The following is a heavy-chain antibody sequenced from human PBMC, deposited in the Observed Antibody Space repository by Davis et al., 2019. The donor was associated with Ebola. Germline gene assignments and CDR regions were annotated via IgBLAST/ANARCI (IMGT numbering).Heavy chain of an antibody. CDR2: ISAYNGNT. D-gene: IGHD6-13*01. Sequence: ASVKVSCKASGGTFSSYAISWVRQAPGQGLEWMGWISAYNGNTNYAQKLQGRVTMTTDTSTSTAYMELRSLRSEDTAVYYCARAIAAAGPPPLDYWGQGTLVTVSS. J-gene: IGHJ4*02. CDR1: GGTFSSYA. V-gene: IGHV1-18*01. CDR3: ARAIAAAGPPPLDY.